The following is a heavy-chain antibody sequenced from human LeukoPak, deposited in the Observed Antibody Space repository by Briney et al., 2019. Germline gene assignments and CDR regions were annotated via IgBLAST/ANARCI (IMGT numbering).Heavy chain of an antibody. CDR1: GYTFTNYA. D-gene: IGHD2-15*01. J-gene: IGHJ4*02. CDR2: IEAGNGNA. CDR3: ARSQTHYCSGGTCNEHPFDS. Sequence: ASVKVSCKASGYTFTNYAMHWVRRAPGQRLEWMGWIEAGNGNAKYSQEFQGRVTITTDTSASAAYMELSNLRSEDMAVYYCARSQTHYCSGGTCNEHPFDSWGQGTLVTVSS. V-gene: IGHV1-3*03.